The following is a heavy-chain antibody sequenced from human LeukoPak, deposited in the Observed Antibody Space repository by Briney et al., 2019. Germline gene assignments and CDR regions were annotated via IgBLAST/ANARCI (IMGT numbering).Heavy chain of an antibody. CDR3: ARVYYDILTGYYSAYFQH. CDR2: IYPGDSDT. CDR1: GYSFTSYW. D-gene: IGHD3-9*01. Sequence: GESLKISCKGSGYSFTSYWIGWVRQMPGKGLEWMGIIYPGDSDTRYSPSFQGQVTISADKSISTAYLQWSSLKASDTAMYYCARVYYDILTGYYSAYFQHWGQGTLVTVSS. J-gene: IGHJ1*01. V-gene: IGHV5-51*01.